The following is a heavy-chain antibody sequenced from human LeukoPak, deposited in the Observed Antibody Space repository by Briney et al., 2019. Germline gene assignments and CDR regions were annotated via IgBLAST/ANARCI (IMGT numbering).Heavy chain of an antibody. CDR3: AREGAPGDFDY. V-gene: IGHV3-48*01. Sequence: GGSLRLSCAASGFTFSSYEMNWVRQAPGKGLEWVSYISSSSSTIYYADSVKGRFTISRDNAKNSLYLQMNSLRAEDTAVYYCAREGAPGDFDYWGQGTLVTVSS. CDR1: GFTFSSYE. J-gene: IGHJ4*02. D-gene: IGHD2-2*01. CDR2: ISSSSSTI.